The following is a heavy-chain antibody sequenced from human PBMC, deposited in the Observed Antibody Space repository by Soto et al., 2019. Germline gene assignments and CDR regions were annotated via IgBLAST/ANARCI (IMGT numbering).Heavy chain of an antibody. CDR1: GGSISSYY. CDR2: IYYSGST. CDR3: ARHFVAVVIKGWGY. Sequence: SETLSPTCTVSGGSISSYYWSWIRQPPGKGLEWIGYIYYSGSTYYNPSLKSRVTISVDTSKNQFSLKLSSVTAADTAVYYCARHFVAVVIKGWGYWGQGTLVTVS. J-gene: IGHJ4*02. D-gene: IGHD3-22*01. V-gene: IGHV4-59*08.